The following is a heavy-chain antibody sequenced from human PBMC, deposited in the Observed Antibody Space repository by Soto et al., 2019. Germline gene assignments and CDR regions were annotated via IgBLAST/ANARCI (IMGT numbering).Heavy chain of an antibody. Sequence: GESLKISCKGSGYSFSNYWIGWVRQMPGKGLEWMGIIYPGNFDIRCSPSFQGQVTISADKSISTAYLQWSSLKASDTAMYYCGRHPYGDYDIMDVWGQGTMVTVS. D-gene: IGHD4-17*01. CDR3: GRHPYGDYDIMDV. CDR2: IYPGNFDI. CDR1: GYSFSNYW. V-gene: IGHV5-51*01. J-gene: IGHJ6*02.